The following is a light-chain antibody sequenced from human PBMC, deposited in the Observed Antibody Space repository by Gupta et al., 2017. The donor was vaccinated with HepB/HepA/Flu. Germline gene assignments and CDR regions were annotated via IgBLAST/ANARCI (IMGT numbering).Light chain of an antibody. J-gene: IGLJ3*02. CDR3: SSYTSSKTWV. V-gene: IGLV2-14*03. Sequence: QSALTQPASVSGSPGQPITISCTGTSIDVGGYNYVSWYQHHAGKAARLVIYDVSNRPSGVSNRFSGSKSGNTASLTISGHQAEDEGDYYCSSYTSSKTWVFGGGTKLTVL. CDR1: SIDVGGYNY. CDR2: DVS.